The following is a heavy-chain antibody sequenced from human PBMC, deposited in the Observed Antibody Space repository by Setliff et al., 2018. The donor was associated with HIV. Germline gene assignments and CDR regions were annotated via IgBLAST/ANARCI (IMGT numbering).Heavy chain of an antibody. D-gene: IGHD1-7*01. CDR2: INPKSGAT. V-gene: IGHV1-2*02. Sequence: ASVKVSCKTSGYTFTDYFIHWVRQAPGQGLEWMGWINPKSGATNFAQKFQVGVTMTRDTSINTAYMEVNRLRSDDTAIYYCARAYSANYRGGGHFDYWGPVTLVTVSS. J-gene: IGHJ4*02. CDR3: ARAYSANYRGGGHFDY. CDR1: GYTFTDYF.